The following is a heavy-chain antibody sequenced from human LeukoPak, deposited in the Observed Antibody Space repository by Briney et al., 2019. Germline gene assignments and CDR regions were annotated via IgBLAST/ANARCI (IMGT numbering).Heavy chain of an antibody. V-gene: IGHV3-64*01. D-gene: IGHD1-26*01. Sequence: PGGSLRLSCAASGFTFSSYVMHWVRQAPGKGLEYVSAISGNGGSTYYANSVKGRFTISRDNSKNTLYLRMGSLRAEDMAVYYCARGAIVGATLSAFDIWSQGTMVTVSS. CDR1: GFTFSSYV. J-gene: IGHJ3*02. CDR3: ARGAIVGATLSAFDI. CDR2: ISGNGGST.